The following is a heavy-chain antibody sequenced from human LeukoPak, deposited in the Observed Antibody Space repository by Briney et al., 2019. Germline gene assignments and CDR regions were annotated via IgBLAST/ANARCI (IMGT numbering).Heavy chain of an antibody. D-gene: IGHD6-19*01. Sequence: GGSLRLSCAASGFTFSIYWMHWVRQAPGKGLLWVSRINSDGSSTTYADSVKGRFTISRDNAKNTLYLQMNSLRAEDTAVYYCARDTIAVPGDFDYWGQGALVTVSS. J-gene: IGHJ4*02. CDR1: GFTFSIYW. CDR2: INSDGSST. CDR3: ARDTIAVPGDFDY. V-gene: IGHV3-74*01.